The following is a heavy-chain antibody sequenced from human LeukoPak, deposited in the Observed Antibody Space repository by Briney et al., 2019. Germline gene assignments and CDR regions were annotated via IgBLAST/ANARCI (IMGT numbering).Heavy chain of an antibody. D-gene: IGHD6-6*01. V-gene: IGHV6-1*01. Sequence: SQTLSLTCAISGDSVSSNSATWNWIRQSPSRGLEWLGRTYYRSKWYNDYAVSVQSRITINPDTSKNHLSLQLSSVTAADTAVYYCARGGDSSSPAYYYYYMDVWGKGTTVTVSS. CDR3: ARGGDSSSPAYYYYYMDV. CDR1: GDSVSSNSAT. CDR2: TYYRSKWYN. J-gene: IGHJ6*03.